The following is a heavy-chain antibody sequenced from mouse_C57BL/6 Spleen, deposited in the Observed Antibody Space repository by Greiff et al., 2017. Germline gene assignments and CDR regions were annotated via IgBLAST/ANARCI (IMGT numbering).Heavy chain of an antibody. CDR2: ICDGGSYT. CDR1: GFTFSSYA. V-gene: IGHV5-4*01. CDR3: ATVARDLYYAMDY. J-gene: IGHJ4*01. Sequence: EVQLVESGGGLVKPGGSLKLSCAASGFTFSSYAMSWVRQTPEKRLEWVATICDGGSYTYYPDNVKGRFTISRDNAKNNLYLQMSHLKSEDTAMYYCATVARDLYYAMDYWGQGTSVTVSS. D-gene: IGHD3-3*01.